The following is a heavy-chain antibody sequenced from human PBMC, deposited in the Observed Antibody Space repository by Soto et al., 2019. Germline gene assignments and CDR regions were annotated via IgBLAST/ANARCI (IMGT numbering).Heavy chain of an antibody. Sequence: GGSLRLSCAASGFTFSSYWMRWVRQAPGKGLEWVANIKQDGSEKYYVDSVKGRFTISRDSAKNSLYLQMNSLRAEDTAVYYCARGPDIVVVVAATYIDYWGQGT. CDR1: GFTFSSYW. V-gene: IGHV3-7*01. CDR2: IKQDGSEK. CDR3: ARGPDIVVVVAATYIDY. J-gene: IGHJ4*02. D-gene: IGHD2-15*01.